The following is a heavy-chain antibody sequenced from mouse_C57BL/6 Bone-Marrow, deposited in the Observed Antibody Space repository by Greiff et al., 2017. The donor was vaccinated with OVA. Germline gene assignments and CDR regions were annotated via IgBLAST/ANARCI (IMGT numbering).Heavy chain of an antibody. J-gene: IGHJ3*01. CDR2: INPSNGGT. CDR1: GYTFTSYW. CDR3: ARLWGKDLAY. V-gene: IGHV1-53*01. Sequence: VQLQQSGTVLARPGASVNMSCKTSGYTFTSYWMHWVKQRPGQGLEWIGNINPSNGGTNYNEKFKSKATLTVDKSASTAYMQLSSLTSEDSAVYYCARLWGKDLAYWGQGTLVTVSA.